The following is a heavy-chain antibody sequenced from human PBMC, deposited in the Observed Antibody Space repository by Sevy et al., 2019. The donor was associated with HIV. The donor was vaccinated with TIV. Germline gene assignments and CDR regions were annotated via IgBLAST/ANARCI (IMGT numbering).Heavy chain of an antibody. V-gene: IGHV3-64D*06. CDR1: GFTFSGYA. CDR3: VKDREVAAGYYFDS. Sequence: GGSLRLSCSASGFTFSGYAMHWVRQAPGKGLEYVSAISSNGGSTYYADSVKDRFTISRDNSKNTLYLQMSSLRAEDTAVYYCVKDREVAAGYYFDSWGQRTLVTVSS. D-gene: IGHD6-13*01. J-gene: IGHJ4*02. CDR2: ISSNGGST.